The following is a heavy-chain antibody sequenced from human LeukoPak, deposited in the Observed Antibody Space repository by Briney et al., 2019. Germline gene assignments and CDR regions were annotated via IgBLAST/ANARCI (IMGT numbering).Heavy chain of an antibody. Sequence: ASVKVSCKASGYTFTGYYMHWVRQAPGQGLEWMGWINPNSGGTNYAQKFQGRVTMTRDTSISTAYMELSRLRSDDTAVYYCARDPEMATTRSYFDYWGQGTLVTVSS. CDR2: INPNSGGT. D-gene: IGHD5-24*01. CDR3: ARDPEMATTRSYFDY. CDR1: GYTFTGYY. V-gene: IGHV1-2*02. J-gene: IGHJ4*02.